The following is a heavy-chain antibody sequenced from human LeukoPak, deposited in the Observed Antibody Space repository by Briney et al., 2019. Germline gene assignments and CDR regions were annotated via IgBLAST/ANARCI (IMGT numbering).Heavy chain of an antibody. CDR1: GGSISSYY. D-gene: IGHD3-3*01. Sequence: SETLSLTCTVSGGSISSYYWSWIRQPPGKGLEWIGYIYYSGSTNCNPSLKSRVTISVDTSKNQFSLKLSSVTAADTAVYYCARGAGTHTYYDFWSGYYYNWFDPWGQGTLVTVSS. J-gene: IGHJ5*02. V-gene: IGHV4-59*01. CDR3: ARGAGTHTYYDFWSGYYYNWFDP. CDR2: IYYSGST.